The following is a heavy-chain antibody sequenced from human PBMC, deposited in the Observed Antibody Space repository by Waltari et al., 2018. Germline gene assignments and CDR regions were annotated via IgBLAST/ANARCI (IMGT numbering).Heavy chain of an antibody. Sequence: QVQLVESGGGVVTHGGSLRLSCGASGLTFSDYQMNWIRQAPGKGLEWISYISSSGKTIYYADSVKGRFTISRDNAKNSLYLQMNSLRAEDTAVYYCAGGIAAAKNWGQGTLVTVSS. CDR2: ISSSGKTI. CDR1: GLTFSDYQ. CDR3: AGGIAAAKN. D-gene: IGHD6-13*01. V-gene: IGHV3-11*04. J-gene: IGHJ4*02.